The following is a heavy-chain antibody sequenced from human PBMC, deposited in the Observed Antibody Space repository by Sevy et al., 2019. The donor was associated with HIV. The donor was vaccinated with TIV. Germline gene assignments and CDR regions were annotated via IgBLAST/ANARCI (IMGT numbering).Heavy chain of an antibody. CDR3: ALLNYDYVWGSYPPPLFDP. J-gene: IGHJ5*02. Sequence: SGPTLVKPTQTLTLTCTFSGFSLSTSGVGVGWIRQPPGKALEWLALIYWNDDKGYSPSLKSRLTITKDTSKNQVVLTMTNMDPVDTATYYCALLNYDYVWGSYPPPLFDPWGQGTLVTVSS. D-gene: IGHD3-16*02. V-gene: IGHV2-5*01. CDR2: IYWNDDK. CDR1: GFSLSTSGVG.